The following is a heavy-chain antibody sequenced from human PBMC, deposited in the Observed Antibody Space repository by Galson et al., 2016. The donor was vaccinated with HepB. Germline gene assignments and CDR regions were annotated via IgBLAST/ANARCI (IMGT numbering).Heavy chain of an antibody. CDR1: GFSFDSYG. D-gene: IGHD3-3*01. CDR2: ISYGEIKT. J-gene: IGHJ4*02. V-gene: IGHV3-30*18. Sequence: SLRLSCAASGFSFDSYGLHWVRQAPGKGLEWVAVISYGEIKTDYADSVKGRFTISRDNSNKTLFLHMESLSPEDTALYFCAKSAMEWLHLPRPLDFWGQGALVTVSS. CDR3: AKSAMEWLHLPRPLDF.